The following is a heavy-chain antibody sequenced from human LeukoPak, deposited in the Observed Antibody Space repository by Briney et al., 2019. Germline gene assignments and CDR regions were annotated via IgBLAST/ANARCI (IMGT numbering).Heavy chain of an antibody. Sequence: GGPLRLSCAASGFTFSSYEMNWVRQAPGKGLEWVSYISSSGSTIYYADSVKGRFTISRDNAKNSLYLQMNSLRAEDTAVYYCARDGPRISSTDYYYGMDVWGKGTTVTVSS. CDR2: ISSSGSTI. V-gene: IGHV3-48*03. J-gene: IGHJ6*04. CDR3: ARDGPRISSTDYYYGMDV. CDR1: GFTFSSYE. D-gene: IGHD2/OR15-2a*01.